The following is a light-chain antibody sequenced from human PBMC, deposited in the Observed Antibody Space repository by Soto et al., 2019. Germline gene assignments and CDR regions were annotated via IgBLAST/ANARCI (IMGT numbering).Light chain of an antibody. V-gene: IGLV2-14*03. CDR3: SSYTTSSTRV. CDR2: DVS. CDR1: SSDVGGYNF. Sequence: QSVLTQPASVSGSPGQSITISCSGTSSDVGGYNFVSWYQQHPGKAPKLVIYDVSNRPSGVSNRFSGSKSGSTASLTISGLQAEYEGDYYCSSYTTSSTRVFGGGTKLTVL. J-gene: IGLJ3*02.